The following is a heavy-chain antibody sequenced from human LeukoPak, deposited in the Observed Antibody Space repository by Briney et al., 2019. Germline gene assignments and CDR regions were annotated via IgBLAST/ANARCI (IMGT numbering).Heavy chain of an antibody. J-gene: IGHJ4*02. V-gene: IGHV3-30*02. CDR1: GFFFTSSG. CDR3: ATDGSGTSFPYYFES. CDR2: IGSDGSKQ. Sequence: PGRSLRLSCAASGFFFTSSGMNWVRQAPGKGLEWVTFIGSDGSKQYYADSVKGRFSISRDNSRNTVSLQMNSLRLEDTAVYYCATDGSGTSFPYYFESWGQGTLVTVSS. D-gene: IGHD3-10*01.